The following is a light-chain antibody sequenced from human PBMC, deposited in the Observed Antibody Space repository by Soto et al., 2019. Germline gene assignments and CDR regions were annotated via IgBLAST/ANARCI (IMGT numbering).Light chain of an antibody. Sequence: QMTESPSSLSGSVGEKIIITCRASRDVGSDVSWYQQKPGQAPKLLIYAASNLYTGVPSRFSGSRSGTEFTLTISSLQPEDFASYYCLQDYGDSWTFGQGTKVDIK. V-gene: IGKV1-6*01. CDR2: AAS. CDR3: LQDYGDSWT. J-gene: IGKJ1*01. CDR1: RDVGSD.